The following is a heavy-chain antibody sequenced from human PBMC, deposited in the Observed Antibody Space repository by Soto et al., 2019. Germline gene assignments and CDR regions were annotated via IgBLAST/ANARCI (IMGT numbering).Heavy chain of an antibody. V-gene: IGHV1-69*01. Sequence: VKVSCKASGGTFSSYAISWVRQAPGQGLEWMGGIIPIFGTANYAQKFQGRVTITADESTSTAYMELSSLRSEDTAVYYCARGSMDTGDYYYGMDVWGQGTTVTVSS. CDR1: GGTFSSYA. CDR2: IIPIFGTA. D-gene: IGHD5-18*01. CDR3: ARGSMDTGDYYYGMDV. J-gene: IGHJ6*02.